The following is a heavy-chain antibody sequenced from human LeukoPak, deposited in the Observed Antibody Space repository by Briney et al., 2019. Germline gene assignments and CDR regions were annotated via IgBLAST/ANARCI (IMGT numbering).Heavy chain of an antibody. V-gene: IGHV3-21*01. D-gene: IGHD3-9*01. CDR1: GFTFSNSA. Sequence: GGSLRLSCAASGFTFSNSAMNWVPQVPGKGLEWVSSIDYDSSHIYYAASVRGRFTISRDNARNSVYLQMNSLRVEDTAVYYCARDPLRYLRVGHYDYWGQGTLVAVSS. J-gene: IGHJ4*02. CDR3: ARDPLRYLRVGHYDY. CDR2: IDYDSSHI.